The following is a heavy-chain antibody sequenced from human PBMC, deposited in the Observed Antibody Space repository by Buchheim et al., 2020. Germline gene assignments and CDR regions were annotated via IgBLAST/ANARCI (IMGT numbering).Heavy chain of an antibody. Sequence: QVQLVESGGGVVQPGRSLRLSCAASGFTFSSYAMHWVRQAPGKGLEWVAVISYDGSNKYYADSVKGRFTTSRDNSKNTLYLQMNSLRAEDTAVYYCARESGYSSGGSEGRNNWFDPWGQGTL. CDR1: GFTFSSYA. D-gene: IGHD6-25*01. V-gene: IGHV3-30*04. J-gene: IGHJ5*02. CDR3: ARESGYSSGGSEGRNNWFDP. CDR2: ISYDGSNK.